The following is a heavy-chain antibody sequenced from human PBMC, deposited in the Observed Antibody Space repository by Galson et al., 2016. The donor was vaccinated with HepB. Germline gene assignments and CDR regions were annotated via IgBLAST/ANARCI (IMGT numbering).Heavy chain of an antibody. V-gene: IGHV1-46*01. CDR3: ATGADGFSSVDCFDP. CDR2: INPRGGST. D-gene: IGHD5-24*01. CDR1: AYIFIDYY. J-gene: IGHJ5*02. Sequence: SVQVSCKASAYIFIDYYIHWVLQPPGQELQWMGAINPRGGSTTYAPTLQGRVTMTRDTSTNTVYMALRRLSSSDTAVYYCATGADGFSSVDCFDPWGQGTLVTVSS.